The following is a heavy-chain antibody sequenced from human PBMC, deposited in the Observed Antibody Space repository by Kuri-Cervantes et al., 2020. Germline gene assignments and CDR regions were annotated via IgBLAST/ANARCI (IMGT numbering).Heavy chain of an antibody. CDR2: ISWNSGSI. Sequence: GGSLRLSCAASGFTFDDYAMHWVRQAPGKGLEWVSGISWNSGSIGYADSVKGRFTISRDNTKNTLYLQMNSLRAEDTAVYYCARSRGLYEAPYYFDYWGREPWSPSPQ. CDR3: ARSRGLYEAPYYFDY. CDR1: GFTFDDYA. D-gene: IGHD2-8*01. V-gene: IGHV3-9*01. J-gene: IGHJ4*02.